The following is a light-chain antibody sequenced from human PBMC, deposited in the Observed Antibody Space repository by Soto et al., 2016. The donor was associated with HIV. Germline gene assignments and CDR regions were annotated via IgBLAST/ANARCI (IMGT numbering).Light chain of an antibody. CDR3: QVWDSSTDHVV. CDR2: DDS. V-gene: IGLV3-21*03. CDR1: NIGSKS. Sequence: SYELTQPPSVSVAPGKTARITCGGNNIGSKSVHWYQQKPGQPPVLVVYDDSHRPSGIPERLSGSKSGNTATLTISRVEAGDEADYYCQVWDSSTDHVVFGGGTKLTVL. J-gene: IGLJ2*01.